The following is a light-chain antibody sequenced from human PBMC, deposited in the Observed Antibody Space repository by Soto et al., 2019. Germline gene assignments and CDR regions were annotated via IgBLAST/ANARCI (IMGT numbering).Light chain of an antibody. CDR1: SGSIASNY. J-gene: IGLJ2*01. CDR3: QSYDSSNRV. V-gene: IGLV6-57*03. CDR2: EDN. Sequence: NFMLTQPHSVSESPGKTVTISCTRSSGSIASNYVQWYQQRPGSAPTTVIYEDNQRPSGVPDRFSGSIDSSSNSASLTISGLKTEDEAAYYCQSYDSSNRVFGGGTKLTVL.